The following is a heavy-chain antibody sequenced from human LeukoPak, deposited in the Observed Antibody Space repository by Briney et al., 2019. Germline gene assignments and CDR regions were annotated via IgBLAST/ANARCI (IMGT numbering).Heavy chain of an antibody. V-gene: IGHV1-24*01. D-gene: IGHD3-3*01. Sequence: ASVKVSCKLSAYTLTELSMHWVRPPPGKGSEWMGAFEPEDAETIYGQKFQGKVTMTDDTSTDTAYMELSSLNSEHPAVYYCATVNGAFCSGYFVVWGQGTLVTVSS. CDR2: FEPEDAET. J-gene: IGHJ4*02. CDR1: AYTLTELS. CDR3: ATVNGAFCSGYFVV.